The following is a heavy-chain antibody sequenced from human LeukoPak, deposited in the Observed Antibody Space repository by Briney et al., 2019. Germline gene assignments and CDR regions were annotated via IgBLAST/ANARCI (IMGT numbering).Heavy chain of an antibody. Sequence: GGSLRLSCAASGFTFSSHGMHWVRQAPGKGLEWVAVIWYDGSYKYYADSVKGRFTISRDNSNSTLYLQMNSLRAEDTAVYYRAKDKSTSCYYFDYWGQGTLVTVSS. J-gene: IGHJ4*02. CDR2: IWYDGSYK. D-gene: IGHD2-2*01. CDR1: GFTFSSHG. V-gene: IGHV3-33*03. CDR3: AKDKSTSCYYFDY.